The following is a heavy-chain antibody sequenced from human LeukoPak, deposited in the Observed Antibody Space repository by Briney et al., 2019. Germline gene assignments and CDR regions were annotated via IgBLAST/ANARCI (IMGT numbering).Heavy chain of an antibody. CDR2: IYPGYSDT. CDR3: ARFALSSSLDY. CDR1: VYTLTNNW. D-gene: IGHD6-13*01. J-gene: IGHJ4*02. Sequence: GESLKISCKAAVYTLTNNWIGWGRQVPGKGLEWIGIIYPGYSDTTYSPSFQGLVTFSGDTSTSTVYLKWRRLKASETAIYYCARFALSSSLDYWGQGTLLTVSS. V-gene: IGHV5-51*01.